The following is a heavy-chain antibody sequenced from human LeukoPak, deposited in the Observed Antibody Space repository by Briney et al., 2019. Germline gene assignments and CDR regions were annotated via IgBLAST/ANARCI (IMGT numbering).Heavy chain of an antibody. Sequence: GGSLRLSCAASGFTFSTYCMHWVRHAPGKGLVWVSRIKSDGSTNYADSVKGRFTISRDNAKNTLSLQMNSLRPEDTGVYYCARAPSEIGGYYPEYFRHWGQGTLVTVSS. CDR2: IKSDGST. J-gene: IGHJ1*01. D-gene: IGHD3-3*01. CDR3: ARAPSEIGGYYPEYFRH. V-gene: IGHV3-74*01. CDR1: GFTFSTYC.